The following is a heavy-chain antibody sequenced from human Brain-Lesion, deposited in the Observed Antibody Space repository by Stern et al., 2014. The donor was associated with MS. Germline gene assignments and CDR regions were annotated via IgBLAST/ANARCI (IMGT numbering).Heavy chain of an antibody. D-gene: IGHD3-3*01. V-gene: IGHV3-30*18. CDR3: AKNPGGFTID. J-gene: IGHJ4*02. CDR2: ISYDGSNK. Sequence: QVQLVESGGGVVHPGRSRRLSCAASGFTFRSHDLHWVRQGPGMGLEWVASISYDGSNKYYADSVKGRFTISRENSKNTLFLQMNSLRTEDTAVYYCAKNPGGFTIDWGQGTLVTVSS. CDR1: GFTFRSHD.